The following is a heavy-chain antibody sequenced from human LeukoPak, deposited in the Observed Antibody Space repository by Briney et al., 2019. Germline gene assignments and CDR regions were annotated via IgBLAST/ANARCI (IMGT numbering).Heavy chain of an antibody. CDR1: GFTFSSFW. CDR2: IKKDGSQK. Sequence: PGGSLRLSCAASGFTFSSFWMSWVRQVPGKGLEWVANIKKDGSQKYYVDSVEGRFTISRDNAKNSLYLQMDSLRADDTAVYYCTRVFGGYDVSDYWGQGTLVTVSS. CDR3: TRVFGGYDVSDY. V-gene: IGHV3-7*03. J-gene: IGHJ4*02. D-gene: IGHD3-3*01.